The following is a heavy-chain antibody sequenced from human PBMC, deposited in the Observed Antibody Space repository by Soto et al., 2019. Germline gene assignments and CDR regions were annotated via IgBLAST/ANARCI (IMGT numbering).Heavy chain of an antibody. CDR3: ARGHDIAVAGPFDY. CDR1: GGSFSGYY. V-gene: IGHV4-34*01. Sequence: SETLSLTCAVYGGSFSGYYWSWIRQPPGKGLEWIGEINHSGSTNYNPSLKSRITISVDTSKNQFSLKLSSVTAEDTAVYYCARGHDIAVAGPFDYWGQGTLVTVSS. J-gene: IGHJ4*02. CDR2: INHSGST. D-gene: IGHD6-19*01.